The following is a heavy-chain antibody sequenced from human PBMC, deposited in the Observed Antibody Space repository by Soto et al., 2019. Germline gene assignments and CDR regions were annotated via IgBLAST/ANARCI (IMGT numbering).Heavy chain of an antibody. J-gene: IGHJ4*02. CDR3: ARDPSHGSGSYLDS. CDR1: GFIFSDYG. Sequence: PGGSLRLSCAASGFIFSDYGMHWVRQAPGKGLEWVAVIWYDGSNKYYADSVKGRFTVSRDNSKNTLYLQMNGLRVEDTAVFYCARDPSHGSGSYLDSWGQGTLVTVSA. D-gene: IGHD3-10*01. CDR2: IWYDGSNK. V-gene: IGHV3-33*01.